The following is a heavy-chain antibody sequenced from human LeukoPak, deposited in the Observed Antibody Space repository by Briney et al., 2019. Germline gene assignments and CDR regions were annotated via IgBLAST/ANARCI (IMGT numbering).Heavy chain of an antibody. CDR1: GFTFSSYS. D-gene: IGHD6-6*01. CDR2: ISSSSSYI. Sequence: GGSLRLSCAASGFTFSSYSMNWVRQAPGKGLEWVSSISSSSSYIYYADSVKGRFTISRDNAKNSLYLQMNSLRAEDTAVYYCAREDLSIAARPDDYWGQGTLVTVSS. CDR3: AREDLSIAARPDDY. V-gene: IGHV3-21*01. J-gene: IGHJ4*02.